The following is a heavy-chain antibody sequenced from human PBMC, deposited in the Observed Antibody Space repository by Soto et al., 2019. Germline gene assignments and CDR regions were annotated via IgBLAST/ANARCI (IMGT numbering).Heavy chain of an antibody. CDR1: GGSITDNY. V-gene: IGHV4-59*01. J-gene: IGHJ5*02. CDR3: ARALDYDFWGGRNWFDP. Sequence: PSETLSLTCSVSGGSITDNYWTWIRQSPGKGLEWVGYIYYTGITNYNPSPKRRVTISLDRSKNQFSLKLDSVTAADTAVYYCARALDYDFWGGRNWFDPWGQGTLVTVSS. D-gene: IGHD3-3*01. CDR2: IYYTGIT.